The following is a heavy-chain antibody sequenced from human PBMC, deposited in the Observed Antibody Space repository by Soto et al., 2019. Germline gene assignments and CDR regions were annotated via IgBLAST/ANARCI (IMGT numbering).Heavy chain of an antibody. Sequence: SETLSLTCAVSGGSISSGGYSWSWIRQPPGKGLDWIGYIYHSGSTYYNPSLKSRVTISVDRSKNQFSLKLSSLTAADTAVYYCAREAIQGGFDPWGQGTLVTVSS. D-gene: IGHD1-26*01. CDR1: GGSISSGGYS. V-gene: IGHV4-30-2*01. CDR2: IYHSGST. J-gene: IGHJ5*02. CDR3: AREAIQGGFDP.